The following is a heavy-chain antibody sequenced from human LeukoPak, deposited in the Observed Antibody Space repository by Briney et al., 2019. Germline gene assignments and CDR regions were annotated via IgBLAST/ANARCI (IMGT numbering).Heavy chain of an antibody. CDR1: GYSFTSYW. V-gene: IGHV5-51*01. J-gene: IGHJ4*02. CDR2: IYPGDSGT. CDR3: ARSTQNYGSAPDY. Sequence: GESLKISCKGSGYSFTSYWIGWVRQMPGKGLGWMGIIYPGDSGTRYSPSFQGQVTISADKSISTAYLQWSSLKASDTAMYYCARSTQNYGSAPDYWGQGTLVTVSS. D-gene: IGHD3-10*01.